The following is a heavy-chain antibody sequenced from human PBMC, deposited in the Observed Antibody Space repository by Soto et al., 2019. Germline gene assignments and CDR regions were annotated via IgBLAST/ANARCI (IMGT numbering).Heavy chain of an antibody. CDR1: GYTFTNYD. J-gene: IGHJ4*02. V-gene: IGHV1-8*01. D-gene: IGHD3-10*01. Sequence: QVQLVQSGAEVKKPGASVKVSCKASGYTFTNYDIHWVRQASGQGPEWMGWMNPTTGNTGYAQEFQGRVTMTRDTSMNTAYMELSSLKSEDAAVYYCARLTMIRGVTFDSWGQGTLVTVSS. CDR2: MNPTTGNT. CDR3: ARLTMIRGVTFDS.